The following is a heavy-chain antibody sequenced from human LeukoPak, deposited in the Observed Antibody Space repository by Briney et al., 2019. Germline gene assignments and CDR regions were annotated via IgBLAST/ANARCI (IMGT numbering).Heavy chain of an antibody. V-gene: IGHV3-48*01. CDR3: ARGGYYDFWSGFSQSHFDS. CDR2: ISSSSSTK. Sequence: TGGFLRLSCAASGFTFSSYNMNWVRQAPGKGLEWVSYISSSSSTKYYADSVKGRFTISRDNAKNSLYLQMNSLRAEDTAVYYCARGGYYDFWSGFSQSHFDSWGQGTLVTVSS. J-gene: IGHJ4*02. CDR1: GFTFSSYN. D-gene: IGHD3-3*01.